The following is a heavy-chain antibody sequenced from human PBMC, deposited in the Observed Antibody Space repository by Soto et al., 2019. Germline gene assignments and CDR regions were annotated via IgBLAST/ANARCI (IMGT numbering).Heavy chain of an antibody. D-gene: IGHD4-17*01. V-gene: IGHV3-48*01. Sequence: EVQLVESGGGLVQPGGSLRLSCAASGFTFSSYSMNWVRQAPGKGLEWVSYISSSSSTIYYADSVKGRFTISRDNAKNSLYLQMNSLRAEDTAVYDCARDSIWGMTTVTSTFFDYWGQGTLVTVSS. CDR1: GFTFSSYS. CDR2: ISSSSSTI. CDR3: ARDSIWGMTTVTSTFFDY. J-gene: IGHJ4*02.